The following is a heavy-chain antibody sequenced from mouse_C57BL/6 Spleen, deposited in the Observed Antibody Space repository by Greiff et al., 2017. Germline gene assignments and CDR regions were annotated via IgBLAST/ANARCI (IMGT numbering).Heavy chain of an antibody. CDR2: IDPSDSYT. D-gene: IGHD2-4*01. CDR3: ASGRYDYYFDY. CDR1: GYTFTSYW. V-gene: IGHV1-69*01. Sequence: VKLQQPGAELVMPGASVKLSCKASGYTFTSYWMHWVKQRPGQGLEWIGEIDPSDSYTNYNQKFKGKSTLTVDKSSSTAYMQLSSLTSEDSAVYYCASGRYDYYFDYWGQGTTLTVSS. J-gene: IGHJ2*01.